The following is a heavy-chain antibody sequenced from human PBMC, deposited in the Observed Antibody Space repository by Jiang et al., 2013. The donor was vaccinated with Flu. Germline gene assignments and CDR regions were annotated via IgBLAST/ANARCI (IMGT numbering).Heavy chain of an antibody. Sequence: VQLLESGGGLVQPGGSLRLSCAASGFTFSNYAMSWVRQAPGKGLEWVSALIGSGGSTYYSDSVKGRFTISRDNSKNTMYLQMNSLRAEDTAVYYCAKKLSAVPGPDAFDAWGQG. D-gene: IGHD6-19*01. CDR1: GFTFSNYA. V-gene: IGHV3-23*01. CDR3: AKKLSAVPGPDAFDA. CDR2: LIGSGGST. J-gene: IGHJ3*01.